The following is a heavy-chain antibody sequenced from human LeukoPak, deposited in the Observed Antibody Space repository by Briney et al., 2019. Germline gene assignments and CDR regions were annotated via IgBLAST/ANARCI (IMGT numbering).Heavy chain of an antibody. CDR1: DGSINSDF. V-gene: IGHV4-59*01. CDR3: ARQPSSWFTSFDS. J-gene: IGHJ4*02. CDR2: IRYSGST. D-gene: IGHD6-13*01. Sequence: SETLSLTCTASDGSINSDFWTWIRQPPGKGLEWIGYIRYSGSTNYNPSLKSRVTISVDTSKNQFSLKLSSVTAADTAVYYCARQPSSWFTSFDSWGQGTLVTVSS.